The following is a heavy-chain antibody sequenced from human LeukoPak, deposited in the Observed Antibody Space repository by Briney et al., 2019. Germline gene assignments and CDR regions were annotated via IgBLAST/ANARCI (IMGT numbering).Heavy chain of an antibody. CDR1: GFTFSSYW. V-gene: IGHV3-74*01. Sequence: PGGSLRLSCAASGFTFSSYWMHWVRQAPGKGLVWVSRINSDGSSTSYADSVKGRFSISRDNAKNTLYLQMNSLRAEDTAVYYCAKVGGTYSPVRHWGQGILVTVSS. CDR3: AKVGGTYSPVRH. D-gene: IGHD3-16*01. J-gene: IGHJ4*02. CDR2: INSDGSST.